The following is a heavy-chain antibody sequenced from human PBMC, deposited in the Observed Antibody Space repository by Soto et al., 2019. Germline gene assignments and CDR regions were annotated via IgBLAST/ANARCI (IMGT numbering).Heavy chain of an antibody. CDR2: ISAYNGNT. CDR1: GYTFTSYA. J-gene: IGHJ4*02. CDR3: ARDFTGWPPDGVDS. D-gene: IGHD3-16*01. Sequence: QVQLVQSGVEVKKPGASVKVSCKASGYTFTSYAISWVRQAPGQGLEWMGWISAYNGNTNYAQNLRGRVTMTTDASTSTAYMELRSLRYDDTAMYYCARDFTGWPPDGVDSWGQGTKVTVSS. V-gene: IGHV1-18*01.